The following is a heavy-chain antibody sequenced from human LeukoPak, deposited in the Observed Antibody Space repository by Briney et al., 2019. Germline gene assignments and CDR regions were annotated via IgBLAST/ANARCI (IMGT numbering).Heavy chain of an antibody. CDR2: IKSKTDGGTT. CDR3: TTGTSGWSS. V-gene: IGHV3-15*01. D-gene: IGHD6-19*01. CDR1: GFTFNSAW. J-gene: IGHJ4*02. Sequence: GGSLRLSCAASGFTFNSAWMSWVRQAPGRGLEWIGHIKSKTDGGTTDYAAPVKGRFTISRDDSKNTLYLHMNSLTTEDTAVYSCTTGTSGWSSWGQGTLVTVSS.